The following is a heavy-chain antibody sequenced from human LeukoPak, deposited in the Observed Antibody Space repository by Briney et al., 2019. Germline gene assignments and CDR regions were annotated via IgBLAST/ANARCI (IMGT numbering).Heavy chain of an antibody. CDR2: INHSGST. CDR1: GGSFSGYY. V-gene: IGHV4-34*01. J-gene: IGHJ4*02. CDR3: ARILYCSSTGCSQTAFDY. D-gene: IGHD2-2*01. Sequence: PSETLSLTCAVYGGSFSGYYWSWIRQPPGKGLEWIGEINHSGSTNYNPSLKSRVTISVDTSKNQFSLKLSSVTAADTAVYYCARILYCSSTGCSQTAFDYWGQGTLVTVSS.